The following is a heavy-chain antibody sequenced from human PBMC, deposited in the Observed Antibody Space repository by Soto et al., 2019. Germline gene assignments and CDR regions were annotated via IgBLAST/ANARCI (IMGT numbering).Heavy chain of an antibody. CDR3: AKPVSWNDGPFYYYYGMDV. Sequence: GGSLRLSCAASGFTFSSYSMNWVRQAPGKGLEWVSSISSSSSYIYYADSVKGRFTISRDNAKNTLYLQMNSLRAEDTAVYYCAKPVSWNDGPFYYYYGMDVWGQGTTVTVSS. D-gene: IGHD1-1*01. V-gene: IGHV3-21*01. J-gene: IGHJ6*02. CDR2: ISSSSSYI. CDR1: GFTFSSYS.